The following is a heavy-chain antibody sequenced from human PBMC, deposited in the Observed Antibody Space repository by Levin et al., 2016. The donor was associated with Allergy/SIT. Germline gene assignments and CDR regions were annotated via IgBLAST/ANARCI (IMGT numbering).Heavy chain of an antibody. CDR3: ARDTIPAPVLYCFDP. Sequence: GESLKISCAASGFTFSSYGMHWVRQAPGKGLEWVAVIWYDGSNKYYADSVKGRFTISRDNSKNTLYLQMNSLRAEDTAVYYCARDTIPAPVLYCFDPWGQGTLVTVSS. CDR1: GFTFSSYG. V-gene: IGHV3-33*01. CDR2: IWYDGSNK. D-gene: IGHD6-13*01. J-gene: IGHJ5*02.